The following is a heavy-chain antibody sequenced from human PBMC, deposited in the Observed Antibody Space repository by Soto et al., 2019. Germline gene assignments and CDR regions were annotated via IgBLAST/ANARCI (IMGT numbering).Heavy chain of an antibody. V-gene: IGHV3-23*01. CDR2: ISGSGGST. J-gene: IGHJ4*02. CDR3: AKKYAYGSGTYLYHFDY. Sequence: EVQLLESGGGLVQPGGSVRLSCAASGFTFSNYAMTWVRQAPGKGLEWVSTISGSGGSTYYADSVKGRFTISRDNSKNTLYVQMNSLRAEDTAVYYCAKKYAYGSGTYLYHFDYWGQGTLVNVSS. D-gene: IGHD3-10*01. CDR1: GFTFSNYA.